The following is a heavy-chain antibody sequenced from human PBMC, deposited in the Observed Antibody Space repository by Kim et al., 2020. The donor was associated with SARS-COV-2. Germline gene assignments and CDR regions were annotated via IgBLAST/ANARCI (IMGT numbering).Heavy chain of an antibody. CDR3: ARYQLLYGMDV. J-gene: IGHJ6*02. D-gene: IGHD2-2*01. V-gene: IGHV4-4*02. Sequence: TSSPAHKGRVTIAVDKSKNRFSLKLSSVTAADTAVYYCARYQLLYGMDVWGQGTTVTVSS.